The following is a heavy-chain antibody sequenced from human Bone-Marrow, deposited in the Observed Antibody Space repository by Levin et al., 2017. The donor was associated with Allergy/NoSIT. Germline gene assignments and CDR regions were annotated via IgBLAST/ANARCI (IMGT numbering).Heavy chain of an antibody. Sequence: PGGSLRLSCAASGFTFNRFAMGWVRQAPGMGLEWVSILTFSGGASYYPDSVKGRFTISRDNSQNTLFLQMNSLRVEDTAAYYCAKRIREDRTSSGGYDFGSGGQGTLVTVS. CDR3: AKRIREDRTSSGGYDFGS. J-gene: IGHJ4*02. CDR1: GFTFNRFA. CDR2: LTFSGGAS. D-gene: IGHD6-6*01. V-gene: IGHV3-23*01.